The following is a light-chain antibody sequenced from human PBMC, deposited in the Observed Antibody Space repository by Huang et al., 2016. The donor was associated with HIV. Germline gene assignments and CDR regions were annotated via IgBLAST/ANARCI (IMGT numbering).Light chain of an antibody. CDR3: QQVNTYPLT. Sequence: IQLTQSPSSLCASVGDTVTITCRASQGTGNYLAWYQQKPGKAPNLLIYGASTLQSGVPSRFSGSGSGTDFTLAISSLQPEDSATYYCQQVNTYPLTFGGGTKVVIK. J-gene: IGKJ4*01. CDR1: QGTGNY. CDR2: GAS. V-gene: IGKV1-9*01.